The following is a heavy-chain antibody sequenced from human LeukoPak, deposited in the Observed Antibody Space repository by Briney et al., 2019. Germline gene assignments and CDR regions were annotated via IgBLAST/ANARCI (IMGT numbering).Heavy chain of an antibody. Sequence: GGSLRLSCAASGFTFSSYSMNWVRQAPGKGLEWVSSISSSSSYIYYADSVKGRFTISRDNAKNSLYLQMNSLRAEDTAVYYCARDRWGQQLTYYFDYWGQGTLVTVSS. CDR2: ISSSSSYI. D-gene: IGHD6-13*01. CDR3: ARDRWGQQLTYYFDY. J-gene: IGHJ4*02. V-gene: IGHV3-21*01. CDR1: GFTFSSYS.